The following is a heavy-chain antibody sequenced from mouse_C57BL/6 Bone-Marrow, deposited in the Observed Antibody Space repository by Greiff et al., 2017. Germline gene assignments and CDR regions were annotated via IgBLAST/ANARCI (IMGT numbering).Heavy chain of an antibody. Sequence: EVKLMESGGGLVQPGGSLKLSCAASGFTFSDYYMYWVRQTPEKRLEWVAYISNGGGSTYYPDTVKGRFTISRDNAKNTLYLQMSRLKSEDTAMYYCARREYDYAAEGAWFAYWGQGTLVTVSA. CDR2: ISNGGGST. V-gene: IGHV5-12*01. J-gene: IGHJ3*01. CDR1: GFTFSDYY. CDR3: ARREYDYAAEGAWFAY. D-gene: IGHD2-4*01.